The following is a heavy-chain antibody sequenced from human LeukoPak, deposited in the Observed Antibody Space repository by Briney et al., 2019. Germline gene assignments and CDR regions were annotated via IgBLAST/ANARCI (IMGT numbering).Heavy chain of an antibody. CDR1: GYTFTSYG. J-gene: IGHJ5*02. D-gene: IGHD3-10*01. CDR2: ISAYNGNT. V-gene: IGHV1-18*01. Sequence: GASVKVSCKASGYTFTSYGISWVRQAPGQGLEWMGWISAYNGNTNYAQKLQGRVTMTTDTSASTAYMELRSLRSDDTAVYYCARDRYYYGSGSYCWFDPWGQGTLVTVSS. CDR3: ARDRYYYGSGSYCWFDP.